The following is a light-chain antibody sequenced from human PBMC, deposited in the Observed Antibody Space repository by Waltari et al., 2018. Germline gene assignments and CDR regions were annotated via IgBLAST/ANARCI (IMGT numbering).Light chain of an antibody. J-gene: IGLJ1*01. CDR1: SSDVGGYNS. CDR3: SSYTSSSTLYV. CDR2: EVS. V-gene: IGLV2-14*01. Sequence: QSALTQPASVSGSPGQSITISCTGTSSDVGGYNSVSWYQQLPGKAPKLMIYEVSNRPSGVSNRFSGSKSGNTASLTISGLQAEDEADYYCSSYTSSSTLYVFGTGTKVTVL.